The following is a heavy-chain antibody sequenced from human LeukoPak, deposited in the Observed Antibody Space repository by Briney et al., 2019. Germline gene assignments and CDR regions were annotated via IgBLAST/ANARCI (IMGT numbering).Heavy chain of an antibody. D-gene: IGHD1-26*01. CDR2: INHSGST. J-gene: IGHJ4*02. Sequence: SETLSLTCAVYGGSFSGYYWSWIRQPPGKGLEWIGKINHSGSTNYNPSLKSRVTISVDTSKNQFSLKLSSVTAADTAVYYCASVGGDYWGQGTLVTVSS. CDR1: GGSFSGYY. V-gene: IGHV4-34*01. CDR3: ASVGGDY.